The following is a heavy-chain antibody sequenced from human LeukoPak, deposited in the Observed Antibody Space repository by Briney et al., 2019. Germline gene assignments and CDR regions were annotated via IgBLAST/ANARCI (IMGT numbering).Heavy chain of an antibody. CDR1: GFTVSSNY. V-gene: IGHV3-53*01. Sequence: PGGSLRLSCAASGFTVSSNYMSWVRQAPGKGLEWVSAIYSGGSTYYADSVKGRFTISRDNSKSTLYIQMNSLRAEDTAVYYCARDDSSSWYSLDYWGQGTLVIVSS. CDR2: IYSGGST. D-gene: IGHD6-13*01. CDR3: ARDDSSSWYSLDY. J-gene: IGHJ4*02.